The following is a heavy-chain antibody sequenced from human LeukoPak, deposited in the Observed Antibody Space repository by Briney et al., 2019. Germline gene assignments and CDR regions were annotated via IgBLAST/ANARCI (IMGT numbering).Heavy chain of an antibody. Sequence: GGSLRLSCAASGFTFSTYEINWVRQAPGKGLEWLSHISTSGSSIHYADSVKGRFTISRDNAKNSLYLQMNSLRAEDTAVYYCARATWFANLLFDYWGQGTLVTVSS. CDR1: GFTFSTYE. CDR2: ISTSGSSI. V-gene: IGHV3-48*03. CDR3: ARATWFANLLFDY. D-gene: IGHD3-10*01. J-gene: IGHJ4*02.